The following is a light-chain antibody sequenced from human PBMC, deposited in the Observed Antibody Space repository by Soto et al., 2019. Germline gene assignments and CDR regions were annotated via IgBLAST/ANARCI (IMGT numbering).Light chain of an antibody. V-gene: IGKV1-5*01. Sequence: DIQMTQSPSTLSASVGDRITITCRASQTISSWLAWYQQKPGKAPKLLIYDASTLESGVPSRFSGSGSGTEFTLTISSLQPDDFATYYRQQYKSALYTFGQGTNLEI. CDR2: DAS. CDR3: QQYKSALYT. J-gene: IGKJ2*01. CDR1: QTISSW.